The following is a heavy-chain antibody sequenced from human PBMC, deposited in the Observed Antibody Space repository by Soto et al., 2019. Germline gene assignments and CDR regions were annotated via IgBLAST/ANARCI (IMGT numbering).Heavy chain of an antibody. J-gene: IGHJ4*02. CDR2: IYDSGST. CDR1: GGSISRSGYF. V-gene: IGHV4-31*03. CDR3: ARSSRSYFDY. Sequence: SETLSLTCTVSGGSISRSGYFWSWIRQHPGKGLEWIGYIYDSGSTYYDPSLKSRVSLSVDTSKNQFSLNLTSVTAADTAMYYCARSSRSYFDYWGQGTLVTVSS.